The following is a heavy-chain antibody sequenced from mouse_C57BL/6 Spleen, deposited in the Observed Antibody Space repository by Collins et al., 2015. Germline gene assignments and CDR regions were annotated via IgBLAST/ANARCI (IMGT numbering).Heavy chain of an antibody. V-gene: IGHV1-15*01. CDR3: TRSEVFYYGHSPYYFDY. CDR2: IDPETGGT. D-gene: IGHD1-1*01. CDR1: GHTFTDYE. Sequence: QVQLQQSGAELVRPGASVTLSCKASGHTFTDYEMYWVKQTPVHGLEWIGAIDPETGGTAYNQKFKGKAMLTADSSSNTAFMELRSLTSEDSAVYYCTRSEVFYYGHSPYYFDYWGQGTTLTVSS. J-gene: IGHJ2*01.